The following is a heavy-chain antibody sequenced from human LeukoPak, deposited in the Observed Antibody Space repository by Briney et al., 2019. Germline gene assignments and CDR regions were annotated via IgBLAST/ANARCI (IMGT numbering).Heavy chain of an antibody. CDR2: ISGDGGST. Sequence: GGSLRLSXAASGFTFDDYAMHWVRQAPGKGLEWVSLISGDGGSTYYADSVKGRFTISRDNSKNSLYLQMNSLRTEDTALYYCAKVPIAAADRWGFFFDYWGQGTLVTVSS. D-gene: IGHD6-13*01. J-gene: IGHJ4*02. CDR3: AKVPIAAADRWGFFFDY. V-gene: IGHV3-43*02. CDR1: GFTFDDYA.